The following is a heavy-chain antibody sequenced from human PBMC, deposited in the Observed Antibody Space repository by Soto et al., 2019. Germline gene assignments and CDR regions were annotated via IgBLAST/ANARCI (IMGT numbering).Heavy chain of an antibody. CDR3: ARVTRITIFGVVTTRWFDP. CDR2: IKQDGSEK. J-gene: IGHJ5*02. D-gene: IGHD3-3*01. V-gene: IGHV3-7*01. CDR1: GFTFSSYW. Sequence: GGSLRLSCAASGFTFSSYWMSWVRQAPGKGLEWVANIKQDGSEKYYVDSVKGRFTISRDNAKNSLYLQMNSLRAEDTAVYYCARVTRITIFGVVTTRWFDPWGQGTLVTVSS.